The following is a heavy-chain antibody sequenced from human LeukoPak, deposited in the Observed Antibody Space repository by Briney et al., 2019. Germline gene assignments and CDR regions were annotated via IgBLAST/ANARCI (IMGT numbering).Heavy chain of an antibody. D-gene: IGHD3-10*01. CDR1: GYTVTSYD. J-gene: IGHJ6*03. CDR3: AIRYGSGEKYYYYYMDV. V-gene: IGHV1-8*01. CDR2: MNPNSGNT. Sequence: ASVKVSCKASGYTVTSYDINWVRQATGQGLEWMGWMNPNSGNTGYAQKFQGRVTMTRNTSISTAYMELSSLRSEDTAVYYCAIRYGSGEKYYYYYMDVWGKGTTVTVSS.